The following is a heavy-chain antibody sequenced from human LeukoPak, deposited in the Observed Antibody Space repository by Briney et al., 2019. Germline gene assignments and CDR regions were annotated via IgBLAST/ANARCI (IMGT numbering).Heavy chain of an antibody. V-gene: IGHV3-21*01. CDR2: ISSSNSHI. CDR3: ARRGTSRSSYYFDY. Sequence: GSLRLSCATSGFPFSPYTVNWVRQAPGKGLEWVSFISSSNSHIHYADSVKGRFTSSRDNAKNSLYLQMNSLRAEDTAVYYCARRGTSRSSYYFDYWGQGTLVTVSS. CDR1: GFPFSPYT. J-gene: IGHJ4*02.